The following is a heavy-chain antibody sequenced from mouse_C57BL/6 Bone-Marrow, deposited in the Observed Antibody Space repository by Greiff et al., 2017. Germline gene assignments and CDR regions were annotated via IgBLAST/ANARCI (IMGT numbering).Heavy chain of an antibody. Sequence: EVKLVESGEGLVKPGGSLKLSCAASGFTFSSYAMSWVRPTPEKRLEWVAYISSGGDYIYYADTVKGRFTISRDNARNTLYLQMSSLKSEDTAMYYGTRVYYYGSSYYFDDWGQGTTLTGAS. J-gene: IGHJ2*01. V-gene: IGHV5-9-1*02. CDR2: ISSGGDYI. CDR3: TRVYYYGSSYYFDD. CDR1: GFTFSSYA. D-gene: IGHD1-1*01.